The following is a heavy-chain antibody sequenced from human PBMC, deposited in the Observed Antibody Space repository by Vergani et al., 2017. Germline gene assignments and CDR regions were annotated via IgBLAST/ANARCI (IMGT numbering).Heavy chain of an antibody. D-gene: IGHD1-26*01. CDR2: IIPILGIA. Sequence: QVQLVQSGAEVKQPGSSVKVSCKASGGTFSSYTISWVRQAPGQGLEWMGRIIPILGIANYAQKFQGRVTITADKSTSTAYMELSSLRSEDTAVYYCARDRRGRSERLDYWGQGTLVTVSS. CDR1: GGTFSSYT. J-gene: IGHJ4*02. CDR3: ARDRRGRSERLDY. V-gene: IGHV1-69*08.